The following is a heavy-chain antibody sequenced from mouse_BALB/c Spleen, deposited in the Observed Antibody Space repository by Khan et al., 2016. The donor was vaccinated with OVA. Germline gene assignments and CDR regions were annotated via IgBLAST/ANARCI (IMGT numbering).Heavy chain of an antibody. V-gene: IGHV9-3-1*01. CDR3: SRSNGNYWFAY. J-gene: IGHJ3*01. D-gene: IGHD2-1*01. CDR2: INTYTGEA. CDR1: GYTLTDYG. Sequence: QIQLVQSGPELKKPGETVKISCKASGYTLTDYGMNWVKQAPGKGLKWMGWINTYTGEATYADDFKGRFAFSLGTSANTAYLQINNLNTEDTATYFCSRSNGNYWFAYWGQGTLVTVSA.